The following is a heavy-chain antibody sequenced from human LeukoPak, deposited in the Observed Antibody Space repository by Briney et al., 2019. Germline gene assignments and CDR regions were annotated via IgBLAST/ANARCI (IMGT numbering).Heavy chain of an antibody. Sequence: GGSLRLSXAASGFTFSSYGMHWVRQAPGKGLEWVAFIRYDGSNKYYADSVKGRFTISRDNSKNTLYLQMNSLRAEDTAVYYCANFVGATLSFDYWGQGTLVTVSS. CDR1: GFTFSSYG. CDR2: IRYDGSNK. J-gene: IGHJ4*02. D-gene: IGHD1-26*01. V-gene: IGHV3-30*02. CDR3: ANFVGATLSFDY.